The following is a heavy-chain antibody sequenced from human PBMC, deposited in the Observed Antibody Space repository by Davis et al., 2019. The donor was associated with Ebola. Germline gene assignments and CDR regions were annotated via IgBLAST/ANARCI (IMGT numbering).Heavy chain of an antibody. CDR3: GISPGAYCYGYCQGS. J-gene: IGHJ4*02. CDR2: IKQDGSEK. CDR1: GFTFSSYW. V-gene: IGHV3-7*01. Sequence: PGGSLRLSCAASGFTFSSYWMSWVRQAPGKGLEWVANIKQDGSEKYYVDSVKGRFTISRDNAKNSLYLQMNSLRAEDTAVYYCGISPGAYCYGYCQGSWGQGTLVTVSS. D-gene: IGHD2-21*01.